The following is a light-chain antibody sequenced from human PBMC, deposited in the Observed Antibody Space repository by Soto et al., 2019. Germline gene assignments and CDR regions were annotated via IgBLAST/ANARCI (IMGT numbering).Light chain of an antibody. Sequence: QSVLTQPPSASGSPGQSVTISCTGTSSDVGGYNYVSWYQQHPGKAPKLMISEVSKRPSGVPDRFSGDKSGNTASLTVSGLQAEDEADYYCSSFAGNNNLVFGGGTKLTVL. CDR3: SSFAGNNNLV. CDR2: EVS. J-gene: IGLJ2*01. CDR1: SSDVGGYNY. V-gene: IGLV2-8*01.